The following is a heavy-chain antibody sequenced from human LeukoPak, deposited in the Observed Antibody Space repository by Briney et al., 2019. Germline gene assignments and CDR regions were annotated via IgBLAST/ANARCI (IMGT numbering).Heavy chain of an antibody. CDR1: GFTFSNFW. Sequence: GGSLRLSCAASGFTFSNFWMHWVRQAPGKGLVWVALIYGDGSFTRYADSVKGRFTISRDNAKNTVYLQMNSLRDEDTAVYYCAKDLLKPAAGKAPFDYWGQGTLVTVSS. V-gene: IGHV3-74*01. D-gene: IGHD6-13*01. CDR3: AKDLLKPAAGKAPFDY. CDR2: IYGDGSFT. J-gene: IGHJ4*02.